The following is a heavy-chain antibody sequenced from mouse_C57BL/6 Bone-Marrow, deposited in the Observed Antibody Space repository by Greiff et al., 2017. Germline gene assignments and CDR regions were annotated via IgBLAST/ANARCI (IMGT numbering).Heavy chain of an antibody. Sequence: QVQLQQPGAELVMPGASVKLSCKASGYTFTSYWMHWVKQRPGQGLEWIGEIDPSDSYTNYNQKFKGKSTLTVDKSSSTAYMQLSSLTSEDSAFDYCSRNGYYEGDYWGQGTTLTVSS. CDR2: IDPSDSYT. J-gene: IGHJ2*01. CDR3: SRNGYYEGDY. CDR1: GYTFTSYW. V-gene: IGHV1-69*01. D-gene: IGHD2-3*01.